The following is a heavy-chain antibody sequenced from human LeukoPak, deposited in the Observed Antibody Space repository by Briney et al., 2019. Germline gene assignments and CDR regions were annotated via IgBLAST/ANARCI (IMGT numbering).Heavy chain of an antibody. Sequence: SETLSLTCAVYGGSSSGYYWSWIRQPPGKGLEWIGEINHSGSTNYNPSLKSRVTISVDTSKNQFSLKLSSVTAADTAVYYCARGNYYDSSGYFYYYYYMDVWGKGTTVTVSS. V-gene: IGHV4-34*01. CDR2: INHSGST. D-gene: IGHD3-22*01. J-gene: IGHJ6*03. CDR1: GGSSSGYY. CDR3: ARGNYYDSSGYFYYYYYMDV.